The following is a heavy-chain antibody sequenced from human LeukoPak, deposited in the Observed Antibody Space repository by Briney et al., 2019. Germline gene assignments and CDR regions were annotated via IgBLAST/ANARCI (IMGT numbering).Heavy chain of an antibody. D-gene: IGHD6-19*01. CDR2: INHSGST. V-gene: IGHV4-34*01. CDR1: GGSLSGYY. Sequence: SETLSLTCAVYGGSLSGYYWSWIRQPPGKGLEWIGEINHSGSTNYNPSLKSRVTISVDTSKNQFSLKLSSVTAADTAVYYCARLGKAVAGKLYYYYYMDVWGKGTTVTVSS. CDR3: ARLGKAVAGKLYYYYYMDV. J-gene: IGHJ6*03.